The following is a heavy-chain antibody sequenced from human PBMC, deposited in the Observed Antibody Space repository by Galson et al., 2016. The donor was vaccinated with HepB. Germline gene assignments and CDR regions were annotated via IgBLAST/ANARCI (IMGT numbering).Heavy chain of an antibody. CDR1: GVSISSAY. D-gene: IGHD2-15*01. CDR2: IYYSGST. V-gene: IGHV4-59*01. J-gene: IGHJ6*02. CDR3: AASRPRYCSGGSCFMDV. Sequence: SETLSLTCIVSGVSISSAYWTWIRQPPGKGLEWIGSIYYSGSTNYKPSLKSRVTISVDTSKNQFSLNLSSVTAADTAVYYCAASRPRYCSGGSCFMDVWGQGTTVTVSS.